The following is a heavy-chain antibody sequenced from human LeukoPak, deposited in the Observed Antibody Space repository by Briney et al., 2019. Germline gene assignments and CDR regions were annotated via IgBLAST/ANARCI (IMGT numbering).Heavy chain of an antibody. J-gene: IGHJ3*02. CDR3: ARRPQYSGSYYDDAFDI. D-gene: IGHD1-26*01. CDR1: GYTFTSYD. CDR2: MNPNSGNT. Sequence: GASVKVSCKASGYTFTSYDINWVRQATGQGLEWMGWMNPNSGNTGYAQKFQGRVTITRNTSISTAYMELSSLRSEDTAVYYCARRPQYSGSYYDDAFDIWGQGTMVTVSS. V-gene: IGHV1-8*03.